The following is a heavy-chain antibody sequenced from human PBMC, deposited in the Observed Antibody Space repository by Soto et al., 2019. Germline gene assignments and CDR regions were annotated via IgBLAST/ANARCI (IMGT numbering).Heavy chain of an antibody. CDR3: AKDLGSSSSYYYYYGMDV. CDR1: GFTFSSYG. CDR2: ISYDGSNK. V-gene: IGHV3-30*18. Sequence: HPGGSLRLSCAASGFTFSSYGMHWVRQAPGKGLEWVAVISYDGSNKYYADSVKGRFTISRDNSKNTLYLQMNSLRAEDTAVYYCAKDLGSSSSYYYYYGMDVWGQGTTVTV. D-gene: IGHD6-13*01. J-gene: IGHJ6*02.